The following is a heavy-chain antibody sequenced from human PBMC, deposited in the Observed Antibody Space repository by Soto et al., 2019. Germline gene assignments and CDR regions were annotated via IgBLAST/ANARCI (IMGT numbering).Heavy chain of an antibody. V-gene: IGHV4-34*01. CDR3: ARGLVEPAILDY. Sequence: SETLSLTCAVYGGSFSGYYWSWIRQPPGEGLEWIGEINHSGSTNYNPSLKSRVTISVDTSKNQFSLKLSSVTAADTAVYYCARGLVEPAILDYWGQGTLVTVSS. D-gene: IGHD1-26*01. J-gene: IGHJ4*02. CDR1: GGSFSGYY. CDR2: INHSGST.